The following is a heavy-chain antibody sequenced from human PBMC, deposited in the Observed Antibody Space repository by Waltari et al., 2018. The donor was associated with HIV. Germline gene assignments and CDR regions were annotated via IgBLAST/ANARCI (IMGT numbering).Heavy chain of an antibody. CDR3: AHRLSNYGYFDY. Sequence: QITLKESGPTLVKPTQTLTLTCSFSGFSLITSGVSVGWIRQPPRKALEWLALIYWDNDKSYSPSLKSRLTITKDTSKNQVVLTMTNMDPVDTATYYCAHRLSNYGYFDYWGQGTLVTVSS. D-gene: IGHD4-4*01. V-gene: IGHV2-5*02. CDR1: GFSLITSGVS. J-gene: IGHJ4*02. CDR2: IYWDNDK.